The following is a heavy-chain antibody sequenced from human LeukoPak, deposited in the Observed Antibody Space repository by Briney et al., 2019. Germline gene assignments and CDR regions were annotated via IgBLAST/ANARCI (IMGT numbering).Heavy chain of an antibody. J-gene: IGHJ4*02. CDR1: GFTFSSYS. Sequence: GGSLRLSCAASGFTFSSYSMNWVRQAPGKGLEWVSYISSSSTIYYADSVKGRFTISRDNAKNSLYLQMNSLRDEDTAVYYCARGCGGDCYSVDYWGQGTLVTVSS. D-gene: IGHD2-21*02. CDR2: ISSSSTI. V-gene: IGHV3-48*02. CDR3: ARGCGGDCYSVDY.